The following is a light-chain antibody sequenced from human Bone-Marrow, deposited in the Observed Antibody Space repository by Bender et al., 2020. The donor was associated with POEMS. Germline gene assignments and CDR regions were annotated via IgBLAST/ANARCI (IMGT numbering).Light chain of an antibody. CDR1: RGNIGNNP. CDR2: GDN. V-gene: IGLV1-44*01. Sequence: QSILTQPPSASGTPGQRVTVSCSGRRGNIGNNPLNWYQQSPGTAPKLLIYGDNQRPSGVPDRFSGSKSGTSGSLAISGIQSEDESLYYCAAWEDSVRGYVVGTGTSVTDL. CDR3: AAWEDSVRGYV. J-gene: IGLJ1*01.